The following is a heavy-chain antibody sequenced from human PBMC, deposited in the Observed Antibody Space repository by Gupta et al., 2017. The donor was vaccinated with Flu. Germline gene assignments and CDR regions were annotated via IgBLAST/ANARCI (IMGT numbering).Heavy chain of an antibody. CDR3: AKDMFRRLVAAVKHDY. V-gene: IGHV3-30*18. CDR2: ISYDGSNK. D-gene: IGHD3-10*02. J-gene: IGHJ4*02. CDR1: GFTFSSYG. Sequence: QVQLVESGGGVVQPGRSLRLSCAASGFTFSSYGLHWVRQAPGKGLEWVAVISYDGSNKYYADSVKGRFTISRDNSENTLYLQMNSLRTEDSALYYCAKDMFRRLVAAVKHDYWGQGTLVTVSS.